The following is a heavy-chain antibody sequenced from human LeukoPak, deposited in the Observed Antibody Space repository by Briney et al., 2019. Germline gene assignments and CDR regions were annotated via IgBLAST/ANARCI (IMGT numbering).Heavy chain of an antibody. Sequence: GGSLRLSCAASGLTFSSYSMNWVRQAPGKGLEWVSSISSSSSYIYYADSVKGRFTISRDNAKNSLYLQMNSLRAEDTAVYYCARDGAYYYDSSGYAVDYWGQGTLVTVSS. CDR2: ISSSSSYI. CDR1: GLTFSSYS. CDR3: ARDGAYYYDSSGYAVDY. V-gene: IGHV3-21*01. J-gene: IGHJ4*02. D-gene: IGHD3-22*01.